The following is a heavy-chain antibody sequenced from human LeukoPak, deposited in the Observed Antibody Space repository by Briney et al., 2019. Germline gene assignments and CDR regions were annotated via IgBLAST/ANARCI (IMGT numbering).Heavy chain of an antibody. CDR1: GFTFSGYA. CDR3: ARDRNYYDSSGYWGREEDSYYYGMDV. D-gene: IGHD3-22*01. Sequence: GGSLRLSCAASGFTFSGYAMHWVRQAPGKGLEWVAIISYDGSNKYYADSVKGRFTISRDNSKNTMYLQMNSLRAEDTAVYYCARDRNYYDSSGYWGREEDSYYYGMDVWGQGTTVTVSS. CDR2: ISYDGSNK. J-gene: IGHJ6*02. V-gene: IGHV3-30-3*01.